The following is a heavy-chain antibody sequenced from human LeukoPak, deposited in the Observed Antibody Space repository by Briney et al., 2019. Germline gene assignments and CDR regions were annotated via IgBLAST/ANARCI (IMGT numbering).Heavy chain of an antibody. D-gene: IGHD6-13*01. V-gene: IGHV4-59*01. J-gene: IGHJ4*02. Sequence: SETLSLTCTVSGGSISSYYWSWIRQPPGKGLEWIGDIYYSGGTNYNPSLKSRVTISVDTSKNQFSLKLSSVTAADTAVYYCATFHSSSWYLDYWGQGTLVTVSS. CDR1: GGSISSYY. CDR2: IYYSGGT. CDR3: ATFHSSSWYLDY.